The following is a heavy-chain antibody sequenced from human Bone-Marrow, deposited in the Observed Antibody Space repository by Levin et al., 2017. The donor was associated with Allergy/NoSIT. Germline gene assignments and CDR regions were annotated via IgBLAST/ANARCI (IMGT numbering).Heavy chain of an antibody. CDR3: ARDYRNTQRRLFEI. Sequence: GGSLRLSCAASGFTFSSYAVNWVRQAPGKGLEWVAVISYDGSNKYYADSVKGRFTISRDNSRNTLYLQMNSLRAEDTATYYCARDYRNTQRRLFEIWGQGTMVTVAA. V-gene: IGHV3-30-3*01. CDR1: GFTFSSYA. CDR2: ISYDGSNK. J-gene: IGHJ3*02. D-gene: IGHD1/OR15-1a*01.